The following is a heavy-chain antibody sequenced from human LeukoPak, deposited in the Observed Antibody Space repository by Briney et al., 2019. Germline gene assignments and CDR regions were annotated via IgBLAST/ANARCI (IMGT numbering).Heavy chain of an antibody. J-gene: IGHJ6*02. Sequence: ASVKVSCTASGYPFNTYDINWVRQATGQGLEWVGWMNPNSGNTNCAQKFKGRVTMTRDSAMGKAYMELSSLPSEDTAVYYCASEKWVKREGVYYYYGITVWGQGTTVTVSS. CDR3: ASEKWVKREGVYYYYGITV. D-gene: IGHD1-26*01. V-gene: IGHV1-8*01. CDR1: GYPFNTYD. CDR2: MNPNSGNT.